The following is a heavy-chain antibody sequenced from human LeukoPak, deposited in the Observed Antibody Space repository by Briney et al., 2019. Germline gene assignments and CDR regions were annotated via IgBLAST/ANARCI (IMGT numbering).Heavy chain of an antibody. CDR1: GFTFSSYG. J-gene: IGHJ4*02. CDR3: AKDVYYYDSSGHFLLDY. D-gene: IGHD3-22*01. CDR2: IWYDGSNK. V-gene: IGHV3-33*06. Sequence: GGSLRLSCAASGFTFSSYGMHWVRQAPGKGLEWVAVIWYDGSNKYYADSVKGRFTISRDNSKNTLYLQMNSLRAEDTAVYYCAKDVYYYDSSGHFLLDYWGQGTLVTVSS.